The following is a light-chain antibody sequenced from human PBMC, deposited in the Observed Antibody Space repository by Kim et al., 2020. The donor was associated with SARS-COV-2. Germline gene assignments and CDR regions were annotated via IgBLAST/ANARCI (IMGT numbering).Light chain of an antibody. V-gene: IGKV3-20*01. Sequence: ENVLTQSPGTLSLSPGEKATLSCRASQSVRTSSLAWYQQRPGQAPRLLIYGASNRATGLPDRFSGSGSGTDFTLTISRLEPEDSAVYYCQQYGTSPHTFGQRTKLEI. CDR2: GAS. CDR1: QSVRTSS. CDR3: QQYGTSPHT. J-gene: IGKJ2*01.